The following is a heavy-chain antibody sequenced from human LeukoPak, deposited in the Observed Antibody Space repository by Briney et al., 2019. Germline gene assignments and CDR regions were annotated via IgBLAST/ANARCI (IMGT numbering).Heavy chain of an antibody. Sequence: GGSLRLSCLASGFTFSSYWLHWVRQAPGKGLVWVSHINNDGSYATYAESVKGRFTISRDNAKNTLFLQMNSLRAEDTAVYYCARINYEGDSWGQGTLVTVSS. CDR1: GFTFSSYW. CDR3: ARINYEGDS. J-gene: IGHJ4*02. D-gene: IGHD3-16*01. CDR2: INNDGSYA. V-gene: IGHV3-74*01.